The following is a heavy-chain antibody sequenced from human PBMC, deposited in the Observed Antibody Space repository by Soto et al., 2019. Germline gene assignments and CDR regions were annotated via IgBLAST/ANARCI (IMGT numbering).Heavy chain of an antibody. J-gene: IGHJ4*02. CDR3: ARGLLGGYDSIGYSTYYFDY. CDR1: GYTFTSYY. CDR2: INPSGGST. V-gene: IGHV1-46*01. Sequence: GASVKVSCKASGYTFTSYYMHWVRQAPGQGLEWMGIINPSGGSTSYAQKFQGRVTMTRDASTSTVYMELSSLRSEDTAVYYCARGLLGGYDSIGYSTYYFDYGGQEPLLTFSS. D-gene: IGHD3-22*01.